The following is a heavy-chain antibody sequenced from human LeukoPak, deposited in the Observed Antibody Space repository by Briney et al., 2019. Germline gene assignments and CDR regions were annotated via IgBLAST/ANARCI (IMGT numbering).Heavy chain of an antibody. V-gene: IGHV3-23*01. J-gene: IGHJ4*02. D-gene: IGHD3-10*01. CDR2: ISGSGGST. CDR1: GFTFSSYA. Sequence: QPGGSLRLSCAASGFTFSSYAMSWVRQAPGKGLEWISAISGSGGSTYYADSVKGRLTISRDNSKNTLYLQMNSLRAEDTAVYYCAKTMVRGAVNFDYWGQGTLVTVSS. CDR3: AKTMVRGAVNFDY.